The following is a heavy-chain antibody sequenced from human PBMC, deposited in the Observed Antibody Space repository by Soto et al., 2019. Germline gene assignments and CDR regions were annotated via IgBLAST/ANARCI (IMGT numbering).Heavy chain of an antibody. D-gene: IGHD3-10*01. J-gene: IGHJ4*02. Sequence: PSETLSLTCTVSGGSISSSSYYWGWIRQPPGKGLEWIGSIYYSGSTYYNPSLKSRVTISVDTSKNQFSLKLSSVTAADAAVYYCANYGSGSFLFDYWGQGTLVTVSS. V-gene: IGHV4-39*01. CDR1: GGSISSSSYY. CDR3: ANYGSGSFLFDY. CDR2: IYYSGST.